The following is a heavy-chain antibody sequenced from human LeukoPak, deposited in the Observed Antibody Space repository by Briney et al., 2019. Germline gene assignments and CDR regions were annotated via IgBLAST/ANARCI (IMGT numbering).Heavy chain of an antibody. D-gene: IGHD3-10*02. V-gene: IGHV3-23*01. CDR3: AELGITMIGGV. CDR2: ISGSGGST. J-gene: IGHJ6*04. CDR1: GFTFSSYA. Sequence: PPGGSLRLSCAASGFTFSSYAMSWVRQASGKGLEWVSAISGSGGSTYYADSVKGRFTISRDNAKNSLYLQMNSLRAEDTAVYYCAELGITMIGGVWGKGTTVTISS.